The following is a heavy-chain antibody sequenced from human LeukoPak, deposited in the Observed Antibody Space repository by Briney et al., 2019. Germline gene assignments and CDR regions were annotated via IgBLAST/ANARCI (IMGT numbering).Heavy chain of an antibody. CDR3: AKDLSYGGNPS. D-gene: IGHD4-23*01. V-gene: IGHV3-21*04. Sequence: GGSLRLPCAASGFTFSSYSMNWVRQAPGKGLEWVSSISSSSSYIYYADSVKGRFTISRDNSKNTLYLQMNSLRAEDTAVYYCAKDLSYGGNPSWGQGTLVTVSS. J-gene: IGHJ4*02. CDR2: ISSSSSYI. CDR1: GFTFSSYS.